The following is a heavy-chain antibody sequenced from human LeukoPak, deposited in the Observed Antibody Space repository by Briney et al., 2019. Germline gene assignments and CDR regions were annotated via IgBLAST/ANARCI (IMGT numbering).Heavy chain of an antibody. Sequence: SETLSLTCTVSGDSISSYHWSWLRQPPGKGLEWIGYIYYSGSTNYNPSLKSRVTISVDTSKNQFSLKLSSVTAADTAVYYCATSLAAAGSYYYYGMDVWGQGTTVTVSS. CDR3: ATSLAAAGSYYYYGMDV. CDR1: GDSISSYH. D-gene: IGHD6-13*01. V-gene: IGHV4-59*01. CDR2: IYYSGST. J-gene: IGHJ6*02.